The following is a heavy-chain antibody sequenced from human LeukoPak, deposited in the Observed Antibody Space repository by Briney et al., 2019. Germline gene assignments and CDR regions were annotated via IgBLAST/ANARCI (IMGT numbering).Heavy chain of an antibody. D-gene: IGHD1-1*01. CDR3: ARGLGNWNDEGDNWFDP. J-gene: IGHJ5*02. V-gene: IGHV1-2*02. Sequence: ASVKVSCKASGYTFTGYYMHWVRQAPGQGLEWMGWINPNSGGTNYAQKFQGRVTMTRDTSISTAYMELSRLRSDDTAVYYCARGLGNWNDEGDNWFDPWGQGTLVTVSS. CDR2: INPNSGGT. CDR1: GYTFTGYY.